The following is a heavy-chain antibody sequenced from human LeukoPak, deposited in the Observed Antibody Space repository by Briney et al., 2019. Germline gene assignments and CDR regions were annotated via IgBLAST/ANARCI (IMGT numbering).Heavy chain of an antibody. Sequence: SETLSLTCTVSGGSISSSSYYWSWIRQPPGKGLEWIGYIYYSGSTNYNPSLKSRVTISVDTSKNQFSLKLSSVTAADTAVYYCASDSPRGDAFDIWGQGTMVTVSS. CDR2: IYYSGST. CDR1: GGSISSSSYY. CDR3: ASDSPRGDAFDI. J-gene: IGHJ3*02. V-gene: IGHV4-61*01.